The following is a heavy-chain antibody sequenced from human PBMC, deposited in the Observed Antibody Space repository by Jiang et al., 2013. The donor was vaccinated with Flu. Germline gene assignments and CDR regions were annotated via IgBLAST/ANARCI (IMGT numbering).Heavy chain of an antibody. CDR1: GDSVSSDSAA. V-gene: IGHV6-1*01. CDR3: ASGPGDY. CDR2: TYYRSKWYL. Sequence: LSLTCTISGDSVSSDSAAWNWIRQSPSRGLEWLGRTYYRSKWYLDYALSVRSRITINPDTSKNQFSLHLKSVTPEDSALYYCASGPGDYWGQGILVTVSS. J-gene: IGHJ4*02.